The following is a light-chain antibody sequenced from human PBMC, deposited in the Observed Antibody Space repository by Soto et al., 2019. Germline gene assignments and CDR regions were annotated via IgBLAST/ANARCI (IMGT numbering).Light chain of an antibody. J-gene: IGKJ2*01. CDR3: HQYNSWPPGT. CDR2: QTS. V-gene: IGKV3-15*01. Sequence: EIVLTQSPATLSSFPGDRVTLSCRASQYINTRLAWYQHRPGQAPRLLIYQTSTRATGIPARFSGSGSGTEFTLTISSLQSEDFALYYCHQYNSWPPGTFGQGTKVDI. CDR1: QYINTR.